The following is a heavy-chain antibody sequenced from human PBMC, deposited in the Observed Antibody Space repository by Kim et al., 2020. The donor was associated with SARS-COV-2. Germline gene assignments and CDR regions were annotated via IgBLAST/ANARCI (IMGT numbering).Heavy chain of an antibody. D-gene: IGHD2-2*01. CDR1: GYTFTSYG. Sequence: ASVKVSCKASGYTFTSYGISWVRQAPGQGLEWMGWISAYNGNTNYAQKLQGRVTMTTDTSTSTAYMELRSLRSDDTAVYYCARDRVVVVPAARGSWFDPWGQGTLVTVSS. CDR3: ARDRVVVVPAARGSWFDP. J-gene: IGHJ5*02. V-gene: IGHV1-18*01. CDR2: ISAYNGNT.